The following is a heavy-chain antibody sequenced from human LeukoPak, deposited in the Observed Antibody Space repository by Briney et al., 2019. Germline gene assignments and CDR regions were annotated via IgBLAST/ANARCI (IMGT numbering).Heavy chain of an antibody. CDR2: IYYSGST. J-gene: IGHJ4*02. Sequence: SQTLSLTCTVSGGSINSGGYYWSWIRQHPGKGLEWLGYIYYSGSTYYNPSLKSRVTISVDTSKNQFSLRLSSVTAADTAVYYCATYSSSSPFDYWGQGTLVTVSS. V-gene: IGHV4-31*03. D-gene: IGHD6-6*01. CDR3: ATYSSSSPFDY. CDR1: GGSINSGGYY.